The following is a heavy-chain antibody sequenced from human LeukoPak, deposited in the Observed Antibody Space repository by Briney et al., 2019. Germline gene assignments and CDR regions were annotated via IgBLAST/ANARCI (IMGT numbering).Heavy chain of an antibody. Sequence: ASVKVSCKASGYTFTSYAMHWVRQAPGQRLEWMGWINAGNGNTKYSQKFQGRVTITRDTSASTAYMELSSLRSEDTAVYYCARGEQWLRKSAEYFQHWGQGTLVTVSS. CDR1: GYTFTSYA. V-gene: IGHV1-3*01. CDR3: ARGEQWLRKSAEYFQH. J-gene: IGHJ1*01. CDR2: INAGNGNT. D-gene: IGHD6-19*01.